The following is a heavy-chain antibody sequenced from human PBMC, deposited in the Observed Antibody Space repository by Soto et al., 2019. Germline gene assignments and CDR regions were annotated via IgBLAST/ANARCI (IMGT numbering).Heavy chain of an antibody. V-gene: IGHV3-30-3*01. CDR1: GFTFSSYA. CDR2: ISYDGSNK. CDR3: AREPDFLPSAHFDY. Sequence: GGSLRLSCAASGFTFSSYAMHWVRQAPGKGLEWVAVISYDGSNKYYADSVKGRFTISRDNSKNTLYLQMNSLRAEDTAVYYCAREPDFLPSAHFDYWGQGTLVTVSS. J-gene: IGHJ4*02.